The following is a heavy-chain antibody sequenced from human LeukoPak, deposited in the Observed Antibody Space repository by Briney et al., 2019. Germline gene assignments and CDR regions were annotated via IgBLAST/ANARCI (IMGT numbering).Heavy chain of an antibody. J-gene: IGHJ3*02. V-gene: IGHV4-61*05. D-gene: IGHD4-23*01. CDR2: IYYSGST. CDR1: GGSISSSSYY. CDR3: ARLRWFPRAFDI. Sequence: SETLSLTCTVSGGSISSSSYYWGWIRQPPGKGLEWIGYIYYSGSTNYNPSLKSRVTISVDTSKNQFSLKLSSVTAADTAVYYCARLRWFPRAFDIWGQGTIITVSS.